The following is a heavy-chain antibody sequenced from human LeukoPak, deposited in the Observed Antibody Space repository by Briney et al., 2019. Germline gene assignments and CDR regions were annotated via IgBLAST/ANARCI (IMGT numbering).Heavy chain of an antibody. CDR1: GFTVSSNC. D-gene: IGHD2-15*01. V-gene: IGHV3-53*01. CDR2: TYSGGST. Sequence: GGSLRLSCAASGFTVSSNCMSWVRQAPGKGLEWVSVTYSGGSTYYADSVKGRFTISRDNSKNTLYLQMNSLRVEDTAVYYCARDPRNVGLAPWGQGTLVTVSS. CDR3: ARDPRNVGLAP. J-gene: IGHJ5*02.